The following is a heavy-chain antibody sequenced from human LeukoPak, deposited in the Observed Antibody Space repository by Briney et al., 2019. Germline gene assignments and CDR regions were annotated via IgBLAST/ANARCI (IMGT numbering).Heavy chain of an antibody. Sequence: ASVKVSCKASGYTFAGYYMNWVRQAPGQGLEWMGRINPNSGDTDYAQNFQGRVTMTRDTSISTAYMELSRLRSDDTAVYYCAREIGWVTRDFWGQGTLVTVSS. CDR2: INPNSGDT. D-gene: IGHD4-23*01. V-gene: IGHV1-2*06. CDR1: GYTFAGYY. J-gene: IGHJ4*02. CDR3: AREIGWVTRDF.